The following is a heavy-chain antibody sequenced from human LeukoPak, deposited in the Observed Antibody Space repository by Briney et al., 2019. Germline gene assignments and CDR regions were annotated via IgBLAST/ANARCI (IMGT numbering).Heavy chain of an antibody. J-gene: IGHJ4*02. V-gene: IGHV3-33*01. CDR2: IWYDGNNK. Sequence: PGRSLGLSCAAAGFTFSSYGMHWVRQAPAQGQEWVALIWYDGNNKYYADSVKGRFTISRDNSKNTLYLQMNSLRAEDTAVYYCARVGGTYYSDYWGQGTLVTVSS. CDR1: GFTFSSYG. CDR3: ARVGGTYYSDY. D-gene: IGHD1-26*01.